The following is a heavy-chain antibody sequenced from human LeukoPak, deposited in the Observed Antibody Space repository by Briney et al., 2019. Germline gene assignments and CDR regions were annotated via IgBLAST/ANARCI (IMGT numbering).Heavy chain of an antibody. CDR3: ARDGWFGDLDAFDI. V-gene: IGHV1-18*01. J-gene: IGHJ3*02. CDR2: ISTYNGNT. CDR1: GYTFTKYD. D-gene: IGHD3-10*01. Sequence: ASVKVSCKASGYTFTKYDISWVRQAPGQGLEWMGWISTYNGNTNHAQKLQGRVTMTTDTSTSTAYMELRSLRSDDTAVYYCARDGWFGDLDAFDIWVQGTMVIVSS.